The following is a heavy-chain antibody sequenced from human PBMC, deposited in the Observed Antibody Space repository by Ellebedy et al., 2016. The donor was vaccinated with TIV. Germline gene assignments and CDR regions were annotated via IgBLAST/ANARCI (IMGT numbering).Heavy chain of an antibody. CDR2: IKQDGSKR. J-gene: IGHJ4*02. CDR1: GFTFSSYW. CDR3: ARDTLVGAPDSYFDY. Sequence: GESLKISCAASGFTFSSYWMSWVRQAPGKGLEWVANIKQDGSKRFYVDSVKGRITISRDNAKNSLYLQMNNLRAEDTAVYYCARDTLVGAPDSYFDYWGQGTLVTVSS. V-gene: IGHV3-7*03. D-gene: IGHD1-26*01.